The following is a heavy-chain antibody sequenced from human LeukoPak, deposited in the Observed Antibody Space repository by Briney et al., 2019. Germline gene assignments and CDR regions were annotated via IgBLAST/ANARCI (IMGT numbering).Heavy chain of an antibody. J-gene: IGHJ4*02. CDR3: AKGQVDVAAAGPFDY. CDR1: GFTFDDYA. Sequence: PGRSLTLSCAASGFTFDDYAMHWVRQAPGKGLEWVSGISWNSGSIGYADSVKGRFTISRDNAKNSLYLQMNSLRAEDTALYYCAKGQVDVAAAGPFDYWGQGTLVTVSS. CDR2: ISWNSGSI. D-gene: IGHD6-13*01. V-gene: IGHV3-9*01.